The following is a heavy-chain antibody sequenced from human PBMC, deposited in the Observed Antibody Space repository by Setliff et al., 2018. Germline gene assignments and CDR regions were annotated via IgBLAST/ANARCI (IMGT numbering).Heavy chain of an antibody. D-gene: IGHD1-26*01. Sequence: GGSLRLSCAASGFTFSSYGMHWVRQAPGKGLGWVAVISYDGSNKYYADSVKGRFTISRDNSKNTLYLQMNSLRAEDTAVYYCARGSLSGATYPSDYWGQGTQVTVSS. CDR1: GFTFSSYG. CDR2: ISYDGSNK. J-gene: IGHJ4*02. CDR3: ARGSLSGATYPSDY. V-gene: IGHV3-30*03.